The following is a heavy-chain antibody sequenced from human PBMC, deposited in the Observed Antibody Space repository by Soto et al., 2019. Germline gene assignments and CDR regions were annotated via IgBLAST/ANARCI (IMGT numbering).Heavy chain of an antibody. Sequence: EVQLLESGGGLVQPGGSLRLSCAASGFTFSNYAMTWVRQAPGKGLEWVSGITGSGGGTYFVDSVKGRFTISRDNSNNSVYLQMNSLRAEDTSVYYCAKRPLTAAGSDYWGQGTLVTVSS. CDR2: ITGSGGGT. J-gene: IGHJ4*02. CDR1: GFTFSNYA. V-gene: IGHV3-23*01. CDR3: AKRPLTAAGSDY. D-gene: IGHD6-13*01.